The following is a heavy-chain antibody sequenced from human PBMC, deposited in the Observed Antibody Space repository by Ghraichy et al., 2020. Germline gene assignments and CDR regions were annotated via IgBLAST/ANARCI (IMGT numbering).Heavy chain of an antibody. Sequence: SETLSLTCTVSGGSFSSGSYYWNWIRQPPGKGLEWIGYIYYSGSTNYSPSLKSRVTISVDTSKNQFSLRLSSVTAADTAVYYCARGRYCSGGSCYYQNWLAPWGQGSLVTVSS. D-gene: IGHD2-15*01. J-gene: IGHJ5*02. CDR2: IYYSGST. CDR3: ARGRYCSGGSCYYQNWLAP. CDR1: GGSFSSGSYY. V-gene: IGHV4-61*01.